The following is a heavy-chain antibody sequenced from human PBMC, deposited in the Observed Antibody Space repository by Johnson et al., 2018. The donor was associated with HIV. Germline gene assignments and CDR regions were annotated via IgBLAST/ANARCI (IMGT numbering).Heavy chain of an antibody. CDR2: TSYDESDK. V-gene: IGHV3-30*03. J-gene: IGHJ3*02. D-gene: IGHD2-15*01. Sequence: QMQLVESGGGLVQPGGSLRLSCAASGFAFGSYWMHLVRQAPGKGLEWVALTSYDESDKFYADSVKGRFIISRDNSKNTLYLQMNSLRAEDTAVYYCASGRVGGNDAFDIWGQGTMVTVSS. CDR3: ASGRVGGNDAFDI. CDR1: GFAFGSYW.